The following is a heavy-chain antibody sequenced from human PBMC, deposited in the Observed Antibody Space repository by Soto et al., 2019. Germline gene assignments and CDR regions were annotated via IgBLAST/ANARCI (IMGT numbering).Heavy chain of an antibody. CDR1: GGSISSGGYS. J-gene: IGHJ4*02. D-gene: IGHD3-10*01. V-gene: IGHV4-30-2*01. CDR2: IYHSGST. CDR3: ARGGSVTMVRGGRFDY. Sequence: PSETLSLTCAVSGGSISSGGYSWSWIRQPPGKGLEWIGSIYHSGSTYYNPSLKSRVTISVDTSKNQFSLKLSSVTAADTAVYYCARGGSVTMVRGGRFDYWGQGTLVTVSS.